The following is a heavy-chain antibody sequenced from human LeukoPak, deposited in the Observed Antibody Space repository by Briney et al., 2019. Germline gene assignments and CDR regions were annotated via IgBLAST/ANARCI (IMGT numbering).Heavy chain of an antibody. D-gene: IGHD3-3*01. CDR3: AKLVPSDDFWSGYLGWFDP. Sequence: SGGSLRLSSAASGFTFSSYAMSWVRQAPGKGLEWVSVISGSGGSTYSADSVKGRFTISRDNSKNTLYLQMNTLTAEDTAVYYCAKLVPSDDFWSGYLGWFDPWGQGTLVTVSS. CDR2: ISGSGGST. J-gene: IGHJ5*02. V-gene: IGHV3-23*01. CDR1: GFTFSSYA.